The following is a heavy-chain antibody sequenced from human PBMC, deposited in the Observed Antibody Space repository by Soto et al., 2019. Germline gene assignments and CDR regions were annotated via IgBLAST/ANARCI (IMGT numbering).Heavy chain of an antibody. D-gene: IGHD6-13*01. CDR1: GYNFVSNH. CDR2: INPIDGSI. CDR3: ARDLFGSWTIDY. J-gene: IGHJ4*02. V-gene: IGHV1-46*01. Sequence: ASVKVSCKTSGYNFVSNHIHWVRQTPAQGLEWMGIINPIDGSISYAQKFRGRVTVTRDTPTGSVYMELRGLTPADTAVYFCARDLFGSWTIDYWGPGTLVTVSS.